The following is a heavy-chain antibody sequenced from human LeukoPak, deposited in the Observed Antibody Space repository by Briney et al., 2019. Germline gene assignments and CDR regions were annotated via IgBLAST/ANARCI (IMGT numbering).Heavy chain of an antibody. J-gene: IGHJ3*02. V-gene: IGHV3-30*14. D-gene: IGHD2-2*01. Sequence: PGGSLRLSCAASGFTFSSYAMYWVRQAPGKGLEWVAVISYDGSNKYYADSVKGRFTISRDNSKNTLYLQMGSLRAEDTAVYYCARDGSTSRIYDAFDIWGQGTMVTVSS. CDR1: GFTFSSYA. CDR3: ARDGSTSRIYDAFDI. CDR2: ISYDGSNK.